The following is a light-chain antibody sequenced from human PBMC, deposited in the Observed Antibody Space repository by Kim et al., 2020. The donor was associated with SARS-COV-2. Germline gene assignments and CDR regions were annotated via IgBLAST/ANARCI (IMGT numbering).Light chain of an antibody. V-gene: IGKV3-11*01. J-gene: IGKJ5*01. CDR3: QQRSNWIT. Sequence: EIVLTQSPATQSLSPGERATLSCRASQSVSSYLAWYQQKPGQAPRLLIYDASNRATGIPARFSGSGSGTDFTLTISSLEPEDFAVYYCQQRSNWITFGQGTRLGIK. CDR1: QSVSSY. CDR2: DAS.